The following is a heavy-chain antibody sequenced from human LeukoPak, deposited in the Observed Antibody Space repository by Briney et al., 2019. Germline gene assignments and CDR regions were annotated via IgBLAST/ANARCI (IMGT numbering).Heavy chain of an antibody. V-gene: IGHV4-59*08. CDR1: GGSFSGYY. CDR3: ARLKSPPPGSGHLDY. D-gene: IGHD2-15*01. J-gene: IGHJ4*02. CDR2: IYYSGST. Sequence: SETLSLTCAVYGGSFSGYYWSWIRQPPGKGLECIGYIYYSGSTNYNPPLKSRVTISVDTSKNQFSLKLSSVTAADTAIYYCARLKSPPPGSGHLDYWGQGTLVTVSS.